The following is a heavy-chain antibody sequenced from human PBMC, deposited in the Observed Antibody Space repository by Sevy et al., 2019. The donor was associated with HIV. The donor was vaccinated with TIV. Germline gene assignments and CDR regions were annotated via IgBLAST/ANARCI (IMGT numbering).Heavy chain of an antibody. D-gene: IGHD6-19*01. CDR3: ATERFPVIAVAGTFFDY. V-gene: IGHV3-21*01. CDR1: GFTFSSYS. Sequence: GGSLRLSCAASGFTFSSYSMNWVRQAPGKGLEWVSYISSSSSYIYYADSVKGRFTISRDNAKNSLYLQMNSLRAEDTAVYYCATERFPVIAVAGTFFDYWGQGTLVTVSS. CDR2: ISSSSSYI. J-gene: IGHJ4*02.